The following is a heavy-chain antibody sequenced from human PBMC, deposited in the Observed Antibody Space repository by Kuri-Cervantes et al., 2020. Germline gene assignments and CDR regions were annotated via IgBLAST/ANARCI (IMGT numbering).Heavy chain of an antibody. CDR1: DGSISSYY. V-gene: IGHV4-4*07. J-gene: IGHJ4*02. Sequence: GSLRLSCSVSDGSISSYYWSWIRQPAGKGLEWIGRIYTSGSTNYNPSLKSRVTISVDKSKNQFSLKLSSVTAADTAVYYCARRGDTSGSPYFDYWGQGTLVTVSS. CDR2: IYTSGST. D-gene: IGHD3-22*01. CDR3: ARRGDTSGSPYFDY.